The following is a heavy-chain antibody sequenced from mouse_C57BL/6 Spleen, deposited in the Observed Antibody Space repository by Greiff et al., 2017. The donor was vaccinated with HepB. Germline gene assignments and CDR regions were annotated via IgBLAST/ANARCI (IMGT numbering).Heavy chain of an antibody. CDR2: ISSGGSYT. J-gene: IGHJ2*01. D-gene: IGHD2-4*01. CDR3: ARLPYDYADY. V-gene: IGHV5-6*01. CDR1: GFTFSSYG. Sequence: VQLKESGGDLVKPGGSLKLSCAASGFTFSSYGMSWVRQTPDKRLEWVATISSGGSYTYYPDSVKGRFTISRDNAKNTLYLQMSSLKSEDTAMYYCARLPYDYADYWGQGTTLTVSS.